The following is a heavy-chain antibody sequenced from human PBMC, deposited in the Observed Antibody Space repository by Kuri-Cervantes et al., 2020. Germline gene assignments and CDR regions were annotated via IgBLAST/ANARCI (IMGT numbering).Heavy chain of an antibody. Sequence: LSLTCAASGFIFSNAWMSWVRQAPGKGLEWVGRIQSKSEGGTTDYAAPVKGRFTISRDNSKNTLYLQMNSLRAEDTAVYYCARDPSMIVVVMMFDPWGQGTLVTVSS. J-gene: IGHJ5*02. V-gene: IGHV3-15*01. CDR3: ARDPSMIVVVMMFDP. D-gene: IGHD3-22*01. CDR2: IQSKSEGGTT. CDR1: GFIFSNAW.